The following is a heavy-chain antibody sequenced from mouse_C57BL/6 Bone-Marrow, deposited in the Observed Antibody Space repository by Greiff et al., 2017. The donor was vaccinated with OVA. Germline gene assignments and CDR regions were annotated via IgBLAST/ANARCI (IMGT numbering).Heavy chain of an antibody. V-gene: IGHV5-9*01. J-gene: IGHJ1*03. Sequence: EVHLVESGGGLVKPGGSLKLSCAASGFTFSSYTMSWVRQTPEKRLAWVATISGGGGNTYYPDSVLGRFTISRDNAKNTLYLQMSSLRSEDTALYYCARSDVWGTGTTVTVSS. CDR1: GFTFSSYT. CDR2: ISGGGGNT. CDR3: ARSDV.